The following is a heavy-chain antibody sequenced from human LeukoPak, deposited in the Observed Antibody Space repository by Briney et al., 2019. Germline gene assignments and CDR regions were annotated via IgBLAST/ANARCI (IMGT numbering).Heavy chain of an antibody. CDR1: GYTFTSYG. CDR3: AGYLMRHGMDV. J-gene: IGHJ6*02. D-gene: IGHD6-25*01. V-gene: IGHV1-69*13. Sequence: SVKVSCKASGYTFTSYGISWVRQAPGQGLEWMGGIIPIFGTANYAQKFQGRVTITADESTSTAYMELSSLRSEDTAVYYCAGYLMRHGMDVWGQGTTVTVSS. CDR2: IIPIFGTA.